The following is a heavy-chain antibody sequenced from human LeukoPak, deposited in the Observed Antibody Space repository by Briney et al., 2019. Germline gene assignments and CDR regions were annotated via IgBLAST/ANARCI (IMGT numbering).Heavy chain of an antibody. D-gene: IGHD2-2*01. Sequence: PGGSLRLSCAASGFTFSSYAMSWVRQAPGKGLEWVSAISGSGGSTYYADSVKGRSTISRDNSKNTLYLQMNSLRAEDTAVYYCAKALSRGYQPEYFQHWSQGTLVTVSS. CDR1: GFTFSSYA. CDR2: ISGSGGST. V-gene: IGHV3-23*01. CDR3: AKALSRGYQPEYFQH. J-gene: IGHJ1*01.